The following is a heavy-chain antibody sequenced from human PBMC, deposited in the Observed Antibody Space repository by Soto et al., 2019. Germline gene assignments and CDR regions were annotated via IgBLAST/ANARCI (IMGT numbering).Heavy chain of an antibody. CDR3: ARAPYDFWSGYSH. J-gene: IGHJ4*02. D-gene: IGHD3-3*01. Sequence: GESLKISCKGSGYSFTSYWISWVRQMPGKGLEWTGRIDPSDSYTNYSPSFQGHVTISADKSISTAYLQWSSLKASDTAMYYCARAPYDFWSGYSHWGQGTLVTVSS. CDR2: IDPSDSYT. CDR1: GYSFTSYW. V-gene: IGHV5-10-1*01.